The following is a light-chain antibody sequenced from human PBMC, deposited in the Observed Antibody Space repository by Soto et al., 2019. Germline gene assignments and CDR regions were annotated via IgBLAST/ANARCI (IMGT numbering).Light chain of an antibody. CDR3: ETWDSNTHAV. CDR2: LEGSGSY. Sequence: QLVLTQSSSASASLGSSVKLTCTLSRGHSSYIIAWHQQQPGKAPRYLMKLEGSGSYNKGSGVPDRFSGSSSGADRYLTISNLQFEDEADYYCETWDSNTHAVFGVGTKLTVL. J-gene: IGLJ3*02. V-gene: IGLV4-60*02. CDR1: RGHSSYI.